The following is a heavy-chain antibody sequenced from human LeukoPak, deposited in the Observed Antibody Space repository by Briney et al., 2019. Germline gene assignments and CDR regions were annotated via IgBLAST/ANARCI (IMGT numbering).Heavy chain of an antibody. CDR1: GGSFSGYY. CDR2: INHSGST. D-gene: IGHD5-24*01. CDR3: ARPPITADVFDI. J-gene: IGHJ3*02. V-gene: IGHV4-34*01. Sequence: SETLSLTCAVYGGSFSGYYWSWIRQPPGKGLEWIGEINHSGSTNYNPSLKSRVTISVDTSKNQFSLKLSSVTAADTAVYYCARPPITADVFDIWGQGTMVTVSS.